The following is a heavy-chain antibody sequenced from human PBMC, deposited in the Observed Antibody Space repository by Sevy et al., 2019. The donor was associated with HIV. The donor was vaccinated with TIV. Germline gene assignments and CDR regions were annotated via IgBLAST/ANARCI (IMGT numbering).Heavy chain of an antibody. CDR2: ITDSGGDT. Sequence: GGSLRLSCAASGFTFSRYAMSWVRQAPGKGLEWVSAITDSGGDTYYTDSVKGRFTISRDKYKNTLSLQMNCLRAEDTAIYYCAREGPYGDSSFDYWGQGTLVTVSS. CDR1: GFTFSRYA. CDR3: AREGPYGDSSFDY. J-gene: IGHJ4*02. D-gene: IGHD4-17*01. V-gene: IGHV3-23*01.